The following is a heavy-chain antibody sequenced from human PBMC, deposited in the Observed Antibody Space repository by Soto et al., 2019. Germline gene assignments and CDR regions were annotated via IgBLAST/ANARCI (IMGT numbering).Heavy chain of an antibody. D-gene: IGHD1-20*01. CDR1: GFTFSSYS. Sequence: GGSLRLSCAASGFTFSSYSMNWVRQAPGKGLEWVSYISSSSSTIYYADSVKGRFTISRDNAKNSLYLQMNSLRDEDTAVYYCARGPNPRSPDYKPFDYWGQGTLVTVSS. CDR3: ARGPNPRSPDYKPFDY. V-gene: IGHV3-48*02. CDR2: ISSSSSTI. J-gene: IGHJ4*02.